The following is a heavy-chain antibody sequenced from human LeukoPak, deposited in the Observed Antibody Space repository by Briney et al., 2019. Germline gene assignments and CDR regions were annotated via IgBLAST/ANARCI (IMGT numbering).Heavy chain of an antibody. CDR2: IRSTANGYAT. J-gene: IGHJ4*02. CDR1: GFTFSGSA. D-gene: IGHD3-10*01. Sequence: GGSLRLSCAASGFTFSGSALHWVRQASGKGLEWVDRIRSTANGYATAYAASVKGRFTISRNDSKNTAYLQMDSLKTEDTAVYYCTGNYYGSGSYADFDYWGQGTLVTVSS. CDR3: TGNYYGSGSYADFDY. V-gene: IGHV3-73*01.